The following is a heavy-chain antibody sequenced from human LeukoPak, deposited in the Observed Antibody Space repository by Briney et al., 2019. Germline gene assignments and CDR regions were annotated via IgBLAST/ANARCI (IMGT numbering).Heavy chain of an antibody. D-gene: IGHD1-26*01. J-gene: IGHJ5*02. V-gene: IGHV3-53*05. CDR3: AREKHYPADNWFDP. CDR2: IYTDDRT. CDR1: GFTVSNYY. Sequence: GGSLRLSCAASGFTVSNYYMSWVRQAPGKGLEWVSDIYTDDRTYYADSVKGRFTISRDNSKNTLYLQMNSLRADDTAVYYCAREKHYPADNWFDPWGQGTLVTASS.